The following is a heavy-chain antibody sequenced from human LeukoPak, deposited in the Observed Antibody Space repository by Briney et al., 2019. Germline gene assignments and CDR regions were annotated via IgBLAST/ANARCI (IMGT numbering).Heavy chain of an antibody. V-gene: IGHV3-7*01. Sequence: GGSLRLSCAASGFTFSSYWMNWARQAPGKGLEWVASIDHNGNVNYYVDSVKGRFTISRDNSKNTLYLQMNSLRAEDTAVYYCASQAAGSGNYYYHFDYWGQGTLVTVSS. CDR1: GFTFSSYW. D-gene: IGHD1-26*01. CDR3: ASQAAGSGNYYYHFDY. CDR2: IDHNGNVN. J-gene: IGHJ4*02.